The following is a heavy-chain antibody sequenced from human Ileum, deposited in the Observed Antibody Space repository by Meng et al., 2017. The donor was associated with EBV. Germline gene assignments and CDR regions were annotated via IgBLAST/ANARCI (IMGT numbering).Heavy chain of an antibody. Sequence: QGHVLQSGADMKKPGASVEISCKASGYKFDDYTIQWLRQAPGQRLEWLGWINPGIGSTYDSKTIRGRLTITMDTSASTVYMRLTSLTSEDTAVYYCAREEGGRFDSWGQGTLVTVSS. J-gene: IGHJ4*02. D-gene: IGHD2-15*01. V-gene: IGHV1-3*01. CDR2: INPGIGST. CDR1: GYKFDDYT. CDR3: AREEGGRFDS.